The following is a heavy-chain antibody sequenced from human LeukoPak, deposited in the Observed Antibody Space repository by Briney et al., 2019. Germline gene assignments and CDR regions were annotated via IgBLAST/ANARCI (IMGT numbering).Heavy chain of an antibody. D-gene: IGHD1-26*01. J-gene: IGHJ6*03. CDR3: ARAGVGAAVYYYYYMDV. V-gene: IGHV3-30*02. CDR1: GFTFSSYG. CDR2: IRSDGSNK. Sequence: PGGSLRLSCAASGFTFSSYGMHWVRQAPGKGLEWVAFIRSDGSNKYYADSVKGRFTISRDNSKNTLYLQMNSLRAEDTAVYYCARAGVGAAVYYYYYMDVWGKGTTVTVSS.